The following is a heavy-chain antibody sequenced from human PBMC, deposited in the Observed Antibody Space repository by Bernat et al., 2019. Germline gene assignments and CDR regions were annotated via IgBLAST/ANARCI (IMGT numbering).Heavy chain of an antibody. CDR2: LYYSGST. Sequence: QLQLQESGPGLVKPSETLSLTCTVSGGSISSSTYYWGWIRQPPGKGLEWIGSLYYSGSTYYNPSINSRVTISVDTSKNQFSLMLSSVTAADTAVYYCARHCSSTSCYLYKWFDPWGQGTLVTVSS. V-gene: IGHV4-39*01. CDR3: ARHCSSTSCYLYKWFDP. D-gene: IGHD2-2*01. CDR1: GGSISSSTYY. J-gene: IGHJ5*02.